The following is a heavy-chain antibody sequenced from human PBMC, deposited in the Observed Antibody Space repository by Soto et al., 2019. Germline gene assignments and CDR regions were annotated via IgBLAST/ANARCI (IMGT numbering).Heavy chain of an antibody. CDR3: ARHFSVDYFDY. V-gene: IGHV4-59*08. Sequence: PSETLSLTCAVSGVSISGFYWSWIRQPPGKGLEYIGYIYYSGSTYYNPSLKSRVTVSVDTSKNQFSLKLSSVTAADTAVYYCARHFSVDYFDYWGQGALVTVSS. J-gene: IGHJ4*02. CDR2: IYYSGST. CDR1: GVSISGFY.